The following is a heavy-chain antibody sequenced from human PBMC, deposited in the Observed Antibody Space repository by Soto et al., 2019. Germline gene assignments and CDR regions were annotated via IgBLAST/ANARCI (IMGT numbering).Heavy chain of an antibody. J-gene: IGHJ4*02. Sequence: QVHLQESGPGLVKPSQTLSLTCTVSGGSVNGDNFYWTWIRQHPGKGLEWIGYIHYSGRTYYNPSLKTRVSISIDASQNQFSLNLDSLTVADTAVYFCASELKTTTDIRDWGQGTLVTVSS. CDR1: GGSVNGDNFY. CDR2: IHYSGRT. D-gene: IGHD3-9*01. CDR3: ASELKTTTDIRD. V-gene: IGHV4-30-4*01.